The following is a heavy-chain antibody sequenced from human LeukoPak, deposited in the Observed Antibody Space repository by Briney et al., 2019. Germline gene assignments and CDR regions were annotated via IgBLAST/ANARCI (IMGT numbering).Heavy chain of an antibody. D-gene: IGHD2-2*01. CDR1: GFTFSSYS. V-gene: IGHV3-21*01. Sequence: GGSLRLSCAASGFTFSSYSMNWVRQAPGKGLEWVSSISSSSSYIYYADSVTGRFTISRDNAKNTLYLQMNSLRAEDTAVYYCARDRSSVVPAARGYFDYWGQGTLVTVSS. CDR3: ARDRSSVVPAARGYFDY. J-gene: IGHJ4*02. CDR2: ISSSSSYI.